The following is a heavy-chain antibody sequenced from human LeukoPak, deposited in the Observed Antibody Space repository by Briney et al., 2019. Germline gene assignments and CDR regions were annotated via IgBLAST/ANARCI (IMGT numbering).Heavy chain of an antibody. CDR2: ISGSGGST. J-gene: IGHJ4*02. D-gene: IGHD2-15*01. CDR3: AKSVVEGFEDY. V-gene: IGHV3-23*01. Sequence: WVRYHPRKKLEWVSAISGSGGSTYYADSVKGRFTISRDNSKNTLYLQMNSLRAEDTAVYYCAKSVVEGFEDYWGQGTLVTVSS.